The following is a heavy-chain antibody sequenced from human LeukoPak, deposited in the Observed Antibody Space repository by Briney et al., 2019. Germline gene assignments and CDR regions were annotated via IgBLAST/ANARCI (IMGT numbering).Heavy chain of an antibody. CDR2: FDPEDGER. CDR3: ATALRLEALDL. J-gene: IGHJ3*01. V-gene: IGHV1-24*01. Sequence: GASVKVSCKVSGYTLTELSTHWVQQAPGKGLEWMGGFDPEDGERIYAQKFQDRVTMTEDTSTDTAYMELRSLRSEDTAMYYCATALRLEALDLWGHGTMVTVSS. D-gene: IGHD3-16*01. CDR1: GYTLTELS.